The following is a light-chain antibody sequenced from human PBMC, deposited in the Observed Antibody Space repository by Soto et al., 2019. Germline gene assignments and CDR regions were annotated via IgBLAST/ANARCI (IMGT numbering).Light chain of an antibody. V-gene: IGLV2-14*03. Sequence: QSALTQPASVSGSPGQSITISCTGTTSDVGAYKYVSWYQQHADKAPKLLIYDVSSRSSGISDRFSGSKSGNTASLTIIGLQAADEADYYCSSYAGNSIPYVVFGGGTKLTVL. CDR1: TSDVGAYKY. CDR3: SSYAGNSIPYVV. CDR2: DVS. J-gene: IGLJ3*02.